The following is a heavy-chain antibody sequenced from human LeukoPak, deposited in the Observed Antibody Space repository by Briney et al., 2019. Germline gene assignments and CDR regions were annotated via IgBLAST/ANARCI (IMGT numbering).Heavy chain of an antibody. Sequence: GGSLRLSCAASGLSVSSSYMSWVRQAPGEGLEWVSVTHSGGNTYYGDSVKGRFFISRDSSENTLYLQMNSLTAEDTAVYYCARDRPFGGVIDGMDVWGQGTTVTVSS. CDR2: THSGGNT. CDR1: GLSVSSSY. D-gene: IGHD3-16*02. V-gene: IGHV3-53*01. CDR3: ARDRPFGGVIDGMDV. J-gene: IGHJ6*02.